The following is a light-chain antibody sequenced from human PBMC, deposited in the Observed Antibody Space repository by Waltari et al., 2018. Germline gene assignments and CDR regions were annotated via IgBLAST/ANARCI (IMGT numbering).Light chain of an antibody. CDR3: QQHDNLPLT. CDR2: DAS. CDR1: PDINNY. V-gene: IGKV1-33*01. J-gene: IGKJ4*01. Sequence: DIQMTQSPSSLSASVGDRVTITCQASPDINNYLSWYQQRPGKAPKLLIYDASNLETGVPSRFSGRASGTDFTFTISSLQPEDIATYYCQQHDNLPLTFGGGTKIDIK.